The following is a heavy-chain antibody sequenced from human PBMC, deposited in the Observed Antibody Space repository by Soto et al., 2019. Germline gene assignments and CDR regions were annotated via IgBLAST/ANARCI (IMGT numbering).Heavy chain of an antibody. CDR1: GGTFSSYA. CDR3: ARVSFPRGYSYAYFAP. D-gene: IGHD5-18*01. CDR2: IIPIFGTA. J-gene: IGHJ5*02. V-gene: IGHV1-69*13. Sequence: GASVEVCCKASGGTFSSYAMSWVRQAPGQGQEWMGGIIPIFGTANYAQKFQGRVTITADESTSTAYMELSSLRSEDTAVYYCARVSFPRGYSYAYFAPWGQGTLVPVSS.